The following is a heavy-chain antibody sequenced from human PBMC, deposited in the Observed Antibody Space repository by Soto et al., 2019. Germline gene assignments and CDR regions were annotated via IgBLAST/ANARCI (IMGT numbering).Heavy chain of an antibody. CDR2: ISAYNGNT. CDR3: AREVNHPSSGYYYYYDGMDV. V-gene: IGHV1-18*01. Sequence: QVQLVQSGAEVKKPGASVKVSCKASGYTFTSYGISWVRQAPGQGLEWMGWISAYNGNTNYAQKLQGRVTMTTDTSTRTAYQELRRLRSDDTAVYDGAREVNHPSSGYYYYYDGMDVWGQGTTVTGSS. CDR1: GYTFTSYG. J-gene: IGHJ6*02. D-gene: IGHD5-12*01.